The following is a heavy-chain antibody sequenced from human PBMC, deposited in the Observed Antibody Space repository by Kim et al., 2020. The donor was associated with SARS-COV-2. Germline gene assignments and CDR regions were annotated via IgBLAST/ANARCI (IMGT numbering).Heavy chain of an antibody. D-gene: IGHD4-17*01. CDR3: LKGSSTVLKSRLDY. CDR1: GFMFSYYA. V-gene: IGHV3-64D*09. CDR2: ISNNGGDT. J-gene: IGHJ4*02. Sequence: GGSLRLSCSASGFMFSYYAMHWVRQAPGKGLEYVSAISNNGGDTYYADSVKGRFTISRDNSMHTVFLQMSSLRPEDTAVYFCLKGSSTVLKSRLDYWGQGTLVTVSS.